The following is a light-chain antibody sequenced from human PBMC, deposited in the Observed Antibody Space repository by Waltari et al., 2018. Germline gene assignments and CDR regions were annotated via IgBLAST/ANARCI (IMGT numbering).Light chain of an antibody. CDR1: SGHSSNI. J-gene: IGLJ3*02. V-gene: IGLV4-69*01. Sequence: QLVVTQSPSASASLGASVKPTCTLSSGHSSNIIAWLQQQPEKGPRYLMKVNSDGSHSRGDAIPDRFSGSSSGAERHLTSSSLQAEDEAYYYCQTGGHGTLVFGGGTKLTVL. CDR2: VNSDGSH. CDR3: QTGGHGTLV.